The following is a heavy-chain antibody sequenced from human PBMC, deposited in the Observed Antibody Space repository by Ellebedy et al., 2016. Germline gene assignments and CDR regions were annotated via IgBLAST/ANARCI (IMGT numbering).Heavy chain of an antibody. J-gene: IGHJ6*02. Sequence: SETLSLTCTVSGGSISSNSYYWGWIRQPPGKGLEWIGTRRYSGNTYYNPSLKSRVTISVDTSKSQFSLKLTSVTAADSAVHYCARAYSSSHVFDLDVWGQGTTVAVSS. D-gene: IGHD6-13*01. CDR3: ARAYSSSHVFDLDV. V-gene: IGHV4-39*01. CDR1: GGSISSNSYY. CDR2: RRYSGNT.